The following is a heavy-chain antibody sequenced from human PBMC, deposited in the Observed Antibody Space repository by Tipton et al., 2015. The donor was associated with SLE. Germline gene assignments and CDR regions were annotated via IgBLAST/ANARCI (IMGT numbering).Heavy chain of an antibody. J-gene: IGHJ3*02. V-gene: IGHV3-23*01. CDR1: GFTFSSYA. CDR2: ISGSGGST. Sequence: SLRLSCAASGFTFSSYAMSWVRQAPGKGLEWVSAISGSGGSTYYADSVKGRFTISRDNSKNTLYLQMNSLRAEDTAVYYCAKDRAEGIVVVHNAFNIGGQGTMPPVS. D-gene: IGHD3-22*01. CDR3: AKDRAEGIVVVHNAFNI.